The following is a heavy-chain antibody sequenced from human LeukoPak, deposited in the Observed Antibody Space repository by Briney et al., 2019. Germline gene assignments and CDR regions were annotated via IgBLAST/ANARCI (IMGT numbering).Heavy chain of an antibody. J-gene: IGHJ4*02. CDR2: IYHSGST. V-gene: IGHV4-30-4*01. D-gene: IGHD2-15*01. CDR1: GGAISRGDYY. CDR3: ARFDIVEEGGPDY. Sequence: SQTLSLPCNVSGGAISRGDYYWSWIRQPPGKGLEWIGYIYHSGSTYYNPSLKSRITISVDTSKNQFSLKVTSVTAADTATYYCARFDIVEEGGPDYWGQGTLVTVSS.